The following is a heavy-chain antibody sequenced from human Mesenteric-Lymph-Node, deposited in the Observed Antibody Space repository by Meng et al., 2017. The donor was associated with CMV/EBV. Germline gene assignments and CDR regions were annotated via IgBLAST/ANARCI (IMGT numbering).Heavy chain of an antibody. V-gene: IGHV3-30*02. D-gene: IGHD2-8*01. Sequence: GESLKISCAASGFTFSSYAMHWVRQAPGKGLEWVAFIRHDGSKKYYVDSVKGRFTITRDNSRTTLYLQMDSLRTDDTALYYCAKGGNWCRNWFDHWGQGTLVTVSS. CDR2: IRHDGSKK. J-gene: IGHJ5*02. CDR1: GFTFSSYA. CDR3: AKGGNWCRNWFDH.